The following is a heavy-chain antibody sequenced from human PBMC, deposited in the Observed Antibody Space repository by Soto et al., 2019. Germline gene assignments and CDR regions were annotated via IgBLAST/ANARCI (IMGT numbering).Heavy chain of an antibody. CDR2: ISYDGSNK. Sequence: GGSLRLSCAASGFTFSSYGMHWVRQAPGKGLEWVAVISYDGSNKYYADYVKGRFTISRDNSKNTLYLQMNSLRAEDTAVYYCAKDPEQWLLDYWGQGSLVIVSS. CDR3: AKDPEQWLLDY. V-gene: IGHV3-30*18. D-gene: IGHD6-19*01. J-gene: IGHJ4*02. CDR1: GFTFSSYG.